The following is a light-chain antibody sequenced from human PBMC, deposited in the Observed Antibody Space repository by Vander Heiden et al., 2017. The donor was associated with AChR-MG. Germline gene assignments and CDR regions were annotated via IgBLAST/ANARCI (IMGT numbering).Light chain of an antibody. CDR2: QDS. CDR3: QAWDSTTGVL. Sequence: SYELTQPPSVSVSQGQTVSITCSGDKSGDKYACWYQQKPGQSPVLVIYQDSKRPSGIPERFSGSNSGNTATLTISGTQAMDEADYYCQAWDSTTGVLFGGGTKLTVL. CDR1: KSGDKY. V-gene: IGLV3-1*01. J-gene: IGLJ2*01.